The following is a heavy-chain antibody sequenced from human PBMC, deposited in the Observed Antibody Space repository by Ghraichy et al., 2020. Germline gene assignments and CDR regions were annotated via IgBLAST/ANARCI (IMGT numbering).Heavy chain of an antibody. Sequence: GVLNISCAASGFTFSSYAMSWVRQAPGKGLEWVSAISGSGGSTYYADSVKGRFTISRDNSKNTLYLQMNSLRAEDTAVYYCAKDPYSRGAAVRFDPWGQGTLVTVSS. CDR1: GFTFSSYA. V-gene: IGHV3-23*01. J-gene: IGHJ5*02. CDR3: AKDPYSRGAAVRFDP. D-gene: IGHD2-15*01. CDR2: ISGSGGST.